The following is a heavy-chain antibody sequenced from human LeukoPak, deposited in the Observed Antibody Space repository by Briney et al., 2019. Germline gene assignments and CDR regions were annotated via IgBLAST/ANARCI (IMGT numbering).Heavy chain of an antibody. CDR2: ITGSGGRT. J-gene: IGHJ4*02. CDR1: GFTFSSYG. D-gene: IGHD5-24*01. Sequence: GGTLRLSCAASGFTFSSYGMNWVRQAPGKGLEWVSGITGSGGRTYYADSVKGRFTISRDNSKNTLYLQVNSLRADDTAVYYCARDIRMASFDYWGQGTLVTVSS. CDR3: ARDIRMASFDY. V-gene: IGHV3-23*01.